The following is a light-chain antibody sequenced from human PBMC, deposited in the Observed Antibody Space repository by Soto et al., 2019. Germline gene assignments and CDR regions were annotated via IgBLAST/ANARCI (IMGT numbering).Light chain of an antibody. V-gene: IGKV3-20*01. Sequence: EIVLTQSPGTLSLSPGERDTLSCRASQSVSSSYLAWYQQKPGQAPKLLIYGASSRATRIPDRFSGSGSGTDFTLTISRLEPKDFAVYYCQQYTSSLGVSTFGQGTKLEIK. J-gene: IGKJ2*01. CDR3: QQYTSSLGVST. CDR2: GAS. CDR1: QSVSSSY.